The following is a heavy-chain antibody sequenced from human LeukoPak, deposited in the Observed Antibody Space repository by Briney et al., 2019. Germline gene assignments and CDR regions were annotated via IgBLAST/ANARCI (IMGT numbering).Heavy chain of an antibody. CDR2: ISAYNGNT. J-gene: IGHJ6*04. CDR1: GYTFTSYG. Sequence: ASVKVSCKASGYTFTSYGISWVRQAPGQGLEWMGWISAYNGNTNYAQKLQGRVIMTTDTSTSTAYMELRSLRSDGTAVYYCARNRWGQQLVGWDRYYYYGMDVWGKGTTVTVSS. D-gene: IGHD6-13*01. CDR3: ARNRWGQQLVGWDRYYYYGMDV. V-gene: IGHV1-18*04.